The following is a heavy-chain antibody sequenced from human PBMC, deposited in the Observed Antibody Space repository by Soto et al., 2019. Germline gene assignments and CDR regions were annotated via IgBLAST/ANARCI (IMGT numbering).Heavy chain of an antibody. CDR1: GGSISSGGYY. D-gene: IGHD4-17*01. Sequence: QVQLQESGPGLVKPSQTLSLTCTVSGGSISSGGYYWSWSRQHPGKGLEWIGYIYYSGSTYYNPSLTSRVTISVDTSKNQFSLKLSSVTAADTAVYYCACGLDYGDYGNWFDPWGQGTLVTVSS. CDR2: IYYSGST. J-gene: IGHJ5*02. CDR3: ACGLDYGDYGNWFDP. V-gene: IGHV4-31*03.